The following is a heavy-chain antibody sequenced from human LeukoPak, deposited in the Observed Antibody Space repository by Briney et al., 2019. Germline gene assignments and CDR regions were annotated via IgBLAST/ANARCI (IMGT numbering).Heavy chain of an antibody. Sequence: GGSLRLSCAASGFTFSSYGMHWVRQAPGKGLEWVAVISYDGSNKYYADSVKGRFTISRDNSKNTLYLQMNSLRAEDTAVYYCASSLDSSGALDYWGQGTLVTVSS. CDR2: ISYDGSNK. CDR3: ASSLDSSGALDY. J-gene: IGHJ4*02. V-gene: IGHV3-30*03. CDR1: GFTFSSYG. D-gene: IGHD3-22*01.